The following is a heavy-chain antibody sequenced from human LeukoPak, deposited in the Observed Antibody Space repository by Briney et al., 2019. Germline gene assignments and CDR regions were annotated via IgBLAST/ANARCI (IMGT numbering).Heavy chain of an antibody. CDR2: IRYDGSNK. CDR1: GFTFSSYG. Sequence: GGSLRLSCAASGFTFSSYGMHWVRQAPGKGLEWVAFIRYDGSNKYYADSVKGRFTISRDTTKNTLYLQMNSLRAEGTAVYYCAKVIVVVPAAIVDYYYYMDVWGKGTTVTVSS. CDR3: AKVIVVVPAAIVDYYYYMDV. J-gene: IGHJ6*03. D-gene: IGHD2-2*01. V-gene: IGHV3-30*02.